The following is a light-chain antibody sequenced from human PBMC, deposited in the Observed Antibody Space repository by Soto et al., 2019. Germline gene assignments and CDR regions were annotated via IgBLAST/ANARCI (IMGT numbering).Light chain of an antibody. CDR1: SSDVGGYNY. CDR2: EVS. V-gene: IGLV2-14*01. Sequence: QSALTQPASVSGSPGQSITISCTGTSSDVGGYNYVSWYQHHPGKAPKLMIYEVSNWPSGVSNRFSGSKSGNTASLTISGLQAEDEADYYCSSYTSNTTLVFGGGTKVTVL. J-gene: IGLJ2*01. CDR3: SSYTSNTTLV.